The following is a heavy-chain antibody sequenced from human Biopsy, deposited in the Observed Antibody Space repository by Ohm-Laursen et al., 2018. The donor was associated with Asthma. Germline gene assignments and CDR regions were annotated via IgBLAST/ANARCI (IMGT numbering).Heavy chain of an antibody. CDR1: GFSLSSSGAN. J-gene: IGHJ4*02. CDR2: IDWEEDK. V-gene: IGHV2-70*04. CDR3: TRHNDY. D-gene: IGHD1-14*01. Sequence: TQTLTLTYSFSGFSLSSSGANVNWIRQPPGKALEWLARIDWEEDKFYSTSLRTRPTISKGPSEDQVVLTMTNMGPVDTATYYCTRHNDYWGPGILVTVSS.